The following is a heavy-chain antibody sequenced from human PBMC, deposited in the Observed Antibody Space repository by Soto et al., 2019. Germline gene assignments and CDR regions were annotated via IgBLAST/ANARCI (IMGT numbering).Heavy chain of an antibody. D-gene: IGHD3-10*01. CDR3: ARLGGVWFGELLYWFDP. J-gene: IGHJ5*02. CDR1: GGSISSSSYY. CDR2: IYYSGST. Sequence: PSETLSLTCTVSGGSISSSSYYWGWIRQPPRKGLEWIGSIYYSGSTYYNPSLKSRVTISVDTSKNQFSLKLSSVTAADTVVYYCARLGGVWFGELLYWFDPWGQGTLVTVSS. V-gene: IGHV4-39*01.